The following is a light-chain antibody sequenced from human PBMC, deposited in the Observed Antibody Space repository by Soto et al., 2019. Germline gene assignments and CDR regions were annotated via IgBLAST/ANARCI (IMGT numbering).Light chain of an antibody. CDR3: QQYNSYSPLT. V-gene: IGKV1-5*01. J-gene: IGKJ4*01. CDR1: QSISSW. Sequence: DIQMTQSPSTLSASVGDRVTITCRASQSISSWLAWYQQKPGKAPKLLIYDASSLESGVPSRFSGSGSGTEFTLTISSLQPDDFATYYCQQYNSYSPLTFGGATKVEIK. CDR2: DAS.